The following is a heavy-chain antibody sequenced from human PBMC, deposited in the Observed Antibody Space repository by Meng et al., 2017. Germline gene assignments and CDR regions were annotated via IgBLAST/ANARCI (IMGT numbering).Heavy chain of an antibody. CDR3: ARDFDY. J-gene: IGHJ4*02. CDR1: GFIFSNYE. CDR2: ITKDGSRK. Sequence: QLVESGGGLLPPGEPLTLSCAASGFIFSNYEMHWVRQAPGKGLEWVACITKDGSRKYYLGSVRGRFTISRDNSKNTLYLEMNSLRSEDTALYYCARDFDYWGQGTLVTVSS. V-gene: IGHV3-30*01.